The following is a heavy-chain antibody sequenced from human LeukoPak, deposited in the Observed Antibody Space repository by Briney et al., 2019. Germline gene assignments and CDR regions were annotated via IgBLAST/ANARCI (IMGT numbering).Heavy chain of an antibody. D-gene: IGHD1-26*01. CDR2: ISAYNGNT. Sequence: ASVKVTCKASGYTFTSYGISWVRRAPGQGLEWMGWISAYNGNTNYAQKLQGRVTMTTDTSTSIAYMELRSLRSDDTAVYYCAREPKARSGCYYGYWGQGTLVTVSS. V-gene: IGHV1-18*01. J-gene: IGHJ4*02. CDR1: GYTFTSYG. CDR3: AREPKARSGCYYGY.